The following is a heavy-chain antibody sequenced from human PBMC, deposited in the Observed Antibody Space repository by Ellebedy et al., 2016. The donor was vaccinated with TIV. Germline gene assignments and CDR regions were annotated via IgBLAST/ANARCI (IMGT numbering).Heavy chain of an antibody. CDR2: IIPMFGTA. D-gene: IGHD1-26*01. J-gene: IGHJ4*02. V-gene: IGHV1-69*13. CDR3: AREKGRVGANDFDY. CDR1: GGTFSSYA. Sequence: SVKVSXXASGGTFSSYAISWVRQAPGQGLEWMGGIIPMFGTANYAQKFQGRVTITADESTSTAYMELSSLRSEDTAVYYCAREKGRVGANDFDYWGQGTLVTVSS.